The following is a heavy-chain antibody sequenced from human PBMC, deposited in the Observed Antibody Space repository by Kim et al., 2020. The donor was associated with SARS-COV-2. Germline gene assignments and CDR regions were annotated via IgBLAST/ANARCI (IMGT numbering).Heavy chain of an antibody. J-gene: IGHJ6*02. V-gene: IGHV6-1*01. CDR3: ARVLMVRGVIISAYYYGMDV. CDR2: TYYRSKWYN. CDR1: GDSVSSNSAA. Sequence: SQTLSLTCAISGDSVSSNSAAWNWIRQSPSRGLEWLGRTYYRSKWYNDYAVSVKSRITINPDTSKNQFSLQLNSVTPEDTAVYYCARVLMVRGVIISAYYYGMDVWGQGTTVTVSS. D-gene: IGHD3-10*01.